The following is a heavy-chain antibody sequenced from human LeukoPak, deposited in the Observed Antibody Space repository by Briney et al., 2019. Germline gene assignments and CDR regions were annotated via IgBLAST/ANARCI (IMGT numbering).Heavy chain of an antibody. V-gene: IGHV4-59*04. CDR2: IYHSGST. Sequence: SETLSLTCTVSGGSISSYYWSWIRQPPGKGLEWIGSIYHSGSTYYNPSLKSRVTISVDTSKNQFSLKLSSVTAADTAVYYCATGGFHGSTAVDYWGQGTLVTVSS. D-gene: IGHD3-10*01. CDR3: ATGGFHGSTAVDY. CDR1: GGSISSYY. J-gene: IGHJ4*02.